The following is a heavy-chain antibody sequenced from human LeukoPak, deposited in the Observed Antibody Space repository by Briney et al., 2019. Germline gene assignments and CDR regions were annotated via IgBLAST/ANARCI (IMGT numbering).Heavy chain of an antibody. V-gene: IGHV3-21*01. J-gene: IGHJ3*01. CDR3: ARDGTYYYDSSRHTF. CDR1: GFTFSSYS. Sequence: PGGSLRLSCAASGFTFSSYSMNWVRQAPGKGLEWVSSISSSSYIYYADSVKGRFTISRDNATNSLYLQMNSLRAEDTAVYYCARDGTYYYDSSRHTFWGQGTMVTVSS. D-gene: IGHD3-22*01. CDR2: ISSSSYI.